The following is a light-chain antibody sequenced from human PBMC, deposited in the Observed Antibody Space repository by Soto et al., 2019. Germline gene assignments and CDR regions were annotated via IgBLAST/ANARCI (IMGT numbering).Light chain of an antibody. Sequence: EIVLTQSPGTLSLSPGERATLSCRASQTVTGNYLAWYHQKPGQAPRLLIHSASSRATGIPDRFSASGSGTDFTLTISRLEPEDAAVYYCQQRSNWPPITFGQGTRLEIK. J-gene: IGKJ5*01. CDR3: QQRSNWPPIT. CDR2: SAS. CDR1: QTVTGNY. V-gene: IGKV3D-20*02.